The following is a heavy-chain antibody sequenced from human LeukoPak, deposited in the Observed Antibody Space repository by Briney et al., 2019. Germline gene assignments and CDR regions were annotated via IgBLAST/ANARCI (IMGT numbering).Heavy chain of an antibody. V-gene: IGHV1-2*02. CDR2: INPNSGGT. J-gene: IGHJ3*02. Sequence: ASVKVSCKASGYTFTDYSMHWVRQAPGQGLEWMGWINPNSGGTNYAQKFQGRVTMTRDTSISTAYMELSRLRSDDTAVYYCARDYAATIYQGALDIWGQGTMVTVSS. CDR3: ARDYAATIYQGALDI. CDR1: GYTFTDYS. D-gene: IGHD5-24*01.